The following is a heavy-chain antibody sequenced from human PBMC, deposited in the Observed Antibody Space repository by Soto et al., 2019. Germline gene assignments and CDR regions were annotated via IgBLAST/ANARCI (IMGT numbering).Heavy chain of an antibody. CDR3: AKDMIRGILTLGSFDY. Sequence: PGGSLRLSCAASGFTFSSYAMSWVRQAPGKGLEWVSAISGSGGSTYYADSVKGRFTISRDNSKNTLYLQMNSLRAEDTAVYYCAKDMIRGILTLGSFDYWGQGTLVTVSS. CDR1: GFTFSSYA. J-gene: IGHJ4*02. V-gene: IGHV3-23*01. CDR2: ISGSGGST. D-gene: IGHD3-10*01.